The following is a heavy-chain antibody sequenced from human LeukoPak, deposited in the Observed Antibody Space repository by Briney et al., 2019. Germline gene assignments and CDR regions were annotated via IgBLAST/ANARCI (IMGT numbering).Heavy chain of an antibody. CDR1: GFTFSSYS. D-gene: IGHD3-22*01. J-gene: IGHJ4*02. V-gene: IGHV3-48*01. Sequence: GGSLRLSCAASGFTFSSYSMNWVRQAPGRGLEWVSYISSSSSTIYYADSVKGRFTISRDNAKNSLYLQMNSLRAEDTAVYYCARDQGSGYYDSSGYWDYWGQGTLVTVSS. CDR2: ISSSSSTI. CDR3: ARDQGSGYYDSSGYWDY.